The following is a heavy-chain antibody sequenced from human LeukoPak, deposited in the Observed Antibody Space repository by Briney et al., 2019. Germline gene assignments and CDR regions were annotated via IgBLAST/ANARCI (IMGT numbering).Heavy chain of an antibody. Sequence: SVKVSCKACGGTFSSYAISWVRQAPGQRLEWMGGIIPIFGTANYAQKFQGRVTITADESTSTAYMELSSLRSEDTAVYYCARGRVGIVVVPAAMRPSDCWGQGTLVTVSS. J-gene: IGHJ4*02. CDR3: ARGRVGIVVVPAAMRPSDC. CDR1: GGTFSSYA. V-gene: IGHV1-69*01. CDR2: IIPIFGTA. D-gene: IGHD2-2*01.